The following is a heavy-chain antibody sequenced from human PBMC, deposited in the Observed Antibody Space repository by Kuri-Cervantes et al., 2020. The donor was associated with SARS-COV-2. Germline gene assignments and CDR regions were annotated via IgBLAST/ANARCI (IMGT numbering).Heavy chain of an antibody. CDR3: ARGRYSSSYWFDP. CDR2: INSDGSST. D-gene: IGHD6-6*01. Sequence: GESLKISCAASGFTFSSYWMHWVRQAPGKGLVWVSRINSDGSSTSYADSVKGRFTISRDNAKNSLYLQMNSLRAEDTAVYYCARGRYSSSYWFDPWGQGTLVTVSS. J-gene: IGHJ5*02. CDR1: GFTFSSYW. V-gene: IGHV3-74*01.